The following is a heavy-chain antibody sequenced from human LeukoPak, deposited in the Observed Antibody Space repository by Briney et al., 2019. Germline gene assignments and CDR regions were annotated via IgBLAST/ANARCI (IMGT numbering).Heavy chain of an antibody. D-gene: IGHD3-9*01. CDR2: IYYSGST. Sequence: PSETLSLTCTVSGGSISSSSYYWGRIRQPPGKGLEWIGSIYYSGSTYYNPSLKSRVTISVDTSKNQFSLKLSSVTAADTAIYYCASLYLTGYYPGAFDIWGQGTTVTVSS. V-gene: IGHV4-39*01. J-gene: IGHJ3*02. CDR3: ASLYLTGYYPGAFDI. CDR1: GGSISSSSYY.